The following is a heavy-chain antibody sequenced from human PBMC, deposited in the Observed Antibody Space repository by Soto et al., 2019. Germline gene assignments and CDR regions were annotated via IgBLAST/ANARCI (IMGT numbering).Heavy chain of an antibody. D-gene: IGHD5-18*01. CDR2: IIPIFGTA. CDR3: ASTVDTDMVRDYYYGMDV. J-gene: IGHJ6*02. CDR1: GGTFSSYA. Sequence: SVKVSCKASGGTFSSYAISWVRQAPGQGLEWMGGIIPIFGTANYAQKFQGRVTITADESTSTAYMELSSLRSEDTAVYYCASTVDTDMVRDYYYGMDVWGQGTTVTVSS. V-gene: IGHV1-69*13.